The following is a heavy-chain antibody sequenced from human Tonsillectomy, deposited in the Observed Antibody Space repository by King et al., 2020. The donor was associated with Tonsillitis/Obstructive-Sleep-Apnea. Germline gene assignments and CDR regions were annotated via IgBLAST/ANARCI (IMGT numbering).Heavy chain of an antibody. J-gene: IGHJ4*01. CDR3: SRAXXYSXSXYEXVRYYFXY. CDR1: GFNFGDYA. V-gene: IGHV3-49*04. Sequence: VQLVESGGGLVQPGRSLRLSCTASGFNFGDYAMSWVRQAPGKGLEWVGLIRTKAYGGTIEYAASVKGRFTISRDDSEGIAYLQMNSLKTEDTAVYYCSRAXXYSXSXYEXVRYYFXYWXXGTLVTVXX. D-gene: IGHD6-13*01. CDR2: IRTKAYGGTI.